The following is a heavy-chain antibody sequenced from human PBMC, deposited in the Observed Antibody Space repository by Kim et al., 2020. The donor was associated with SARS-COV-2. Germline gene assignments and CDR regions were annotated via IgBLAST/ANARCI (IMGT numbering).Heavy chain of an antibody. CDR1: GGSFSGYY. CDR3: ARGWHYYDSSGSFLPFDY. CDR2: INHSGST. D-gene: IGHD3-22*01. Sequence: SETLSLTCAVYGGSFSGYYWSWIRQPPGKGLEWIGEINHSGSTNYNPSLKSRVTISVDTSKNQFSLKLSSVTAADTAVYYCARGWHYYDSSGSFLPFDYWGQGTLVTVSS. J-gene: IGHJ4*02. V-gene: IGHV4-34*01.